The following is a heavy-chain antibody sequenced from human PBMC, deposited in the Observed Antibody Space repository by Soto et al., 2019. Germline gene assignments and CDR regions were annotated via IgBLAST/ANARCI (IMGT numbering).Heavy chain of an antibody. CDR3: ASSLGYCSSTSCYTDY. CDR2: MNPNSGNT. Sequence: ASVKVSCKASGYTFTSYDINWVRQATGQGLEWMGWMNPNSGNTGYAQKFQGRVTMTRNTSISTAYMELSSLRSEDTAVYYCASSLGYCSSTSCYTDYWGQGALVTVSS. V-gene: IGHV1-8*01. CDR1: GYTFTSYD. D-gene: IGHD2-2*02. J-gene: IGHJ4*02.